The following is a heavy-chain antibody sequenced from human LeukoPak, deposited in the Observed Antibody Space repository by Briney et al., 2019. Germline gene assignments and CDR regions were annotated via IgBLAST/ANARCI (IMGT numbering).Heavy chain of an antibody. V-gene: IGHV3-48*01. Sequence: GGSLRLSCAASGFTFSSYSMNWVRQAPGKGLEWVSYISSSSSTIYYADSVKGRLTISRDNAKNSLYLQMNSLRAEDTAVYYCARDRCSGGSCLFDYWGQGTLVTVSS. D-gene: IGHD2-15*01. J-gene: IGHJ4*02. CDR1: GFTFSSYS. CDR2: ISSSSSTI. CDR3: ARDRCSGGSCLFDY.